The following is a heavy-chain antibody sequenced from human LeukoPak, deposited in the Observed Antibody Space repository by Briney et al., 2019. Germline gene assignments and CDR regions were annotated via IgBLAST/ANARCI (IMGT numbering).Heavy chain of an antibody. D-gene: IGHD4-23*01. J-gene: IGHJ6*03. Sequence: GGSLRLSCAVSGFTFSDHYMSWIRQAPGQGLEWISYISSSSKTTYYADSVKGRFTISRDNPKNPLFLQMNSLRAEDTAVYYCARLSVAPLGYSYYYYMDVWGKGTTVTVTS. CDR1: GFTFSDHY. V-gene: IGHV3-11*01. CDR2: ISSSSKTT. CDR3: ARLSVAPLGYSYYYYMDV.